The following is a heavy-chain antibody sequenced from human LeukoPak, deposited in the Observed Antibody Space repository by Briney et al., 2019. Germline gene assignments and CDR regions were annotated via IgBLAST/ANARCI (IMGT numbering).Heavy chain of an antibody. V-gene: IGHV3-23*01. CDR3: ANLYSYGPPFEY. CDR2: ISGSGGST. CDR1: GFTFSSYA. J-gene: IGHJ4*02. D-gene: IGHD5-18*01. Sequence: GGSLRLSCAASGFTFSSYAMSWVRQAPGKGLEWVSAISGSGGSTYYAASVKGRFTRSRYNSKNTLYLQMNSLRAEDTAVYYCANLYSYGPPFEYWGQGTLVTVSS.